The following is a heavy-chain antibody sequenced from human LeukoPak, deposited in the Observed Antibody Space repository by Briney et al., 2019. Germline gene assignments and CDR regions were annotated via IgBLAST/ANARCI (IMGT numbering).Heavy chain of an antibody. CDR2: IYPGDSDT. Sequence: GESLRISCKGSGYTFSSYWIGWVRQMPGKGLEWMGIIYPGDSDTRYSPSLQGQVTISGDTSLGTAYLQWSSLKASDTAIYYCARQNDFRLDYWGQGTLVTVSS. D-gene: IGHD3-3*01. CDR3: ARQNDFRLDY. J-gene: IGHJ4*02. V-gene: IGHV5-51*01. CDR1: GYTFSSYW.